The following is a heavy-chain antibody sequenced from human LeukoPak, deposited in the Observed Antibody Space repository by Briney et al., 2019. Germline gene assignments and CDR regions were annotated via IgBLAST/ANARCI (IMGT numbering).Heavy chain of an antibody. CDR3: ARDLAWGAFDY. CDR2: ISGRGGDT. J-gene: IGHJ4*02. Sequence: GGSLRLSCAASGFTFRRSAMTWVRQVPGKGLEWVSTISGRGGDTDYADSVKGRFIISRDDSKNTLSLQMNSLRVEDTAVYYCARDLAWGAFDYWGQGTLVTVSS. CDR1: GFTFRRSA. D-gene: IGHD7-27*01. V-gene: IGHV3-23*01.